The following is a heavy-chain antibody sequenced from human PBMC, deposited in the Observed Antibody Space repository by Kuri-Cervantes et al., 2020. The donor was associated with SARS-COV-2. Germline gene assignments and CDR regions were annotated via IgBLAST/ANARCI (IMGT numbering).Heavy chain of an antibody. D-gene: IGHD4-23*01. J-gene: IGHJ6*02. CDR1: GFTFSDHY. CDR2: TRNKANSYTT. Sequence: GGSLRLSCAASGFTFSDHYMDWVRQAPGKGLEWVGRTRNKANSYTTEYAASVKGRFTISRDDSKNSLYLQMNSLKTEDTAVYYCATTTVVIGSYYYYYGMDVWGQGTTVTV. CDR3: ATTTVVIGSYYYYYGMDV. V-gene: IGHV3-72*01.